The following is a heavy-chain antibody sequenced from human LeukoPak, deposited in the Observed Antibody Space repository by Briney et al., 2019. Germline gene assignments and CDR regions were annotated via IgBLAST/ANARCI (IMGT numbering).Heavy chain of an antibody. CDR3: ARDPHGSYSYGMDV. CDR1: GGSIRTGGFY. Sequence: SQTLSLTCTVSGGSIRTGGFYWSWIRQHPGKGLEWIGNIYFSGGTRYNPSLKSRITISVDTSEDQFSLRLTSVTAADTGVYYCARDPHGSYSYGMDVWGRGTTVTVSS. D-gene: IGHD3-10*01. V-gene: IGHV4-31*03. CDR2: IYFSGGT. J-gene: IGHJ6*02.